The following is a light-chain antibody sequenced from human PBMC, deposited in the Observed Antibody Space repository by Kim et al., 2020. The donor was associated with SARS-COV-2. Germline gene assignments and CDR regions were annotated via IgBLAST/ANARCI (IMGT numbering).Light chain of an antibody. Sequence: QSALTPPASVSGSPGQSITISCTGTSSDVGGYNYVSWYQQHPGKAPKLMIYDVNNRPSGVSNRFSGSKSGNTASLTISGLQAEDEADYYCSSYTSSSTPYVFGTGTKVTVL. V-gene: IGLV2-14*03. CDR3: SSYTSSSTPYV. CDR1: SSDVGGYNY. J-gene: IGLJ1*01. CDR2: DVN.